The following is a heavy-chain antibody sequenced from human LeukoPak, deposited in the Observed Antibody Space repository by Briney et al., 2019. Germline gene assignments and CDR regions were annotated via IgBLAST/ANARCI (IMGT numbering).Heavy chain of an antibody. CDR2: ISGSSGYI. Sequence: GGSLRLSCAASGFTFSSYSMNWVRQAPGKGLEWVSSISGSSGYIYYADSVKGRFTISRDNAENSLYLQMNSLRAEDTAVYYCAKDGEYGSGKFDYWGQGTLVTVSS. CDR1: GFTFSSYS. D-gene: IGHD3-10*01. V-gene: IGHV3-21*01. CDR3: AKDGEYGSGKFDY. J-gene: IGHJ4*02.